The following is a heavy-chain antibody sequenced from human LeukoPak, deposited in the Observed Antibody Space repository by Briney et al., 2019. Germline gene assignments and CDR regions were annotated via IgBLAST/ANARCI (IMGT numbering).Heavy chain of an antibody. Sequence: PGGSLRLSCAASGFPFSTYSLNWVRQAPGKGLEWVSGISGSAGTTYYADSVKGRFTISRDNSKNSLYLQMNSLRVEDTAVYYCARTGYSSSWERWFDPWGQGTLVTVSS. CDR1: GFPFSTYS. V-gene: IGHV3-48*01. CDR3: ARTGYSSSWERWFDP. D-gene: IGHD6-13*01. CDR2: ISGSAGTT. J-gene: IGHJ5*02.